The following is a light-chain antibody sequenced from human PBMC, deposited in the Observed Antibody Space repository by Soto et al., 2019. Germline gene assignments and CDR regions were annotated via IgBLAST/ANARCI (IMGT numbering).Light chain of an antibody. CDR1: SIDVGNFDL. CDR3: QSFDTSLSGSVV. Sequence: QSALTQPPSVSGSPGQSVTISCTGTSIDVGNFDLVSWYQQPPGTAPKLLIYQVSNRPSGVPDRFSGSQSGNTASLTISGLQAEDEADYYCQSFDTSLSGSVVFGGGTKLTVL. CDR2: QVS. V-gene: IGLV2-18*01. J-gene: IGLJ2*01.